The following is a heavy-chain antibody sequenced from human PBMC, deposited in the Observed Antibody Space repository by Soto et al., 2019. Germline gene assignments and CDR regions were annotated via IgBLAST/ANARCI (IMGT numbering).Heavy chain of an antibody. CDR3: ARKVSGSTGRPDLWYFDL. CDR1: GFTFSGYA. D-gene: IGHD3-10*01. V-gene: IGHV3-23*01. CDR2: ISGGGDAT. Sequence: EVQLLDAGGGLVQPGGSLRLSCAASGFTFSGYALTWVRQAPGKGLEWVSAISGGGDATFYADSVKGRFTISRDNSTNTLYLQMNTLRAEDTAVYYCARKVSGSTGRPDLWYFDLWGRGTRVTVSS. J-gene: IGHJ2*01.